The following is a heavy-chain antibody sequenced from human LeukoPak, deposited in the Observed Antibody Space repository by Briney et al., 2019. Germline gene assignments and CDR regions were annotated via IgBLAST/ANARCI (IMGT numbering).Heavy chain of an antibody. CDR1: GASISSYY. D-gene: IGHD3-10*01. V-gene: IGHV4-59*01. J-gene: IGHJ6*03. CDR2: IYFGGGT. Sequence: SETLSLTCTVSGASISSYYWSWIRQPPGKGLEWIGSIYFGGGTYYHASLKSRVTISVDTSKNQFSLKLSSVTAADTAVYYCARVTESYGSGRRHNYYYYYMDVWGKGTTVTISS. CDR3: ARVTESYGSGRRHNYYYYYMDV.